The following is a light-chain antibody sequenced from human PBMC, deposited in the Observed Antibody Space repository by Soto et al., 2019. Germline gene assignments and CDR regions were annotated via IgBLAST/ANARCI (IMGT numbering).Light chain of an antibody. CDR2: DAS. J-gene: IGKJ4*01. CDR3: QQRSNWPLT. Sequence: EIVLTQSPATLSLSPGEIATLSFRASQSVSSYLAWYQQKPGQAPRLLIYDASNRATGIPARFSGSGSGTDFTLNISSLEPEDFAVYYCQQRSNWPLTFGGGTKVEIK. V-gene: IGKV3-11*01. CDR1: QSVSSY.